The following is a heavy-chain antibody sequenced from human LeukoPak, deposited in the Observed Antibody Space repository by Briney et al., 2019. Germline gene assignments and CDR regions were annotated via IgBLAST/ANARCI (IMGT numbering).Heavy chain of an antibody. Sequence: GGSLRLSCAASGFTFSSYAMSWVRQAPGKGLEWVSAISGSGGSTYYADSVKGRFTISRDNSKNTLYLQMNSLRAEDTAVYYCAKGGMGSGSYYNDFDYWGQGTLVTVSS. CDR3: AKGGMGSGSYYNDFDY. V-gene: IGHV3-23*01. CDR1: GFTFSSYA. D-gene: IGHD3-10*01. CDR2: ISGSGGST. J-gene: IGHJ4*02.